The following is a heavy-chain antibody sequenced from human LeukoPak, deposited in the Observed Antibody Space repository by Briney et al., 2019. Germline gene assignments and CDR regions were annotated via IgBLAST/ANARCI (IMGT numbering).Heavy chain of an antibody. CDR1: GFSFSTYG. D-gene: IGHD3-9*01. V-gene: IGHV3-30*03. CDR3: VRGPYYDILTGYYIGIDY. CDR2: ISYNGDNK. Sequence: PGGSLRLSCVASGFSFSTYGLHWVRQAPGKGLEWVAVISYNGDNKHYAESVKGRFTISRDNSKNTLFLQMNSLRAEDTAVYYCVRGPYYDILTGYYIGIDYWGQGTLVTVSS. J-gene: IGHJ4*02.